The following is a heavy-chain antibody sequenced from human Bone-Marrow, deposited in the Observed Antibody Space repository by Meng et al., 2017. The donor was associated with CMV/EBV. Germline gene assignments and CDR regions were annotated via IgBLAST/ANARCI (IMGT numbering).Heavy chain of an antibody. V-gene: IGHV3-23*01. CDR3: ARDAPEYGGNSLSY. Sequence: GESLKISCAASGFTFSSYAMSWVRQAPGKGLEWVSAISGSGGSTYYADSVKGRFTISRDNSKNTLYLQMNSLRAEDTAVYYCARDAPEYGGNSLSYWGQGTLVTVSS. D-gene: IGHD4-23*01. CDR1: GFTFSSYA. J-gene: IGHJ4*02. CDR2: ISGSGGST.